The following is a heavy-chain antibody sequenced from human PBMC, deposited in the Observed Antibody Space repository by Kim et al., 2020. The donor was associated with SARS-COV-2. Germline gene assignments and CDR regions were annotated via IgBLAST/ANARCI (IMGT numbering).Heavy chain of an antibody. CDR3: KSIAVAGSDY. V-gene: IGHV4-39*01. D-gene: IGHD6-19*01. J-gene: IGHJ4*02. CDR2: ST. Sequence: STYSNPSLKSRVTISVDTSKNQFSLKLSSVTAADTAVYYCKSIAVAGSDYWGQGTLVTVSS.